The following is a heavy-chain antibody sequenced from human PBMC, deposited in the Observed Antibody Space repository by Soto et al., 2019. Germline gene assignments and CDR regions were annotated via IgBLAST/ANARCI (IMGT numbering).Heavy chain of an antibody. CDR3: AKDEGVGGTLGLFDY. J-gene: IGHJ4*02. D-gene: IGHD1-26*01. V-gene: IGHV3-30*18. Sequence: QVQLVESGGGAVQPGESLRLSCVASGFDLTYYAMHWVRQAPGKGLESVAVMSSDGSKIHHTDSVKGRFTISRDNSKNTLHLQMNSLRKEDTAVYFCAKDEGVGGTLGLFDYWGRGTLVSVSS. CDR1: GFDLTYYA. CDR2: MSSDGSKI.